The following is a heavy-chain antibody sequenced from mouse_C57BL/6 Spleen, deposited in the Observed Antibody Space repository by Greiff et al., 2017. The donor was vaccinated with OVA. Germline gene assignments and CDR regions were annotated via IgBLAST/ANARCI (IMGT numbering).Heavy chain of an antibody. D-gene: IGHD2-5*01. CDR2: IDPETGGT. Sequence: VQLQQSGAELVRPGASVTLSCKASGYTFTDYEMHWVKQTPVHGLEWIGAIDPETGGTAYNQKFKGKAILTADKSSSTAYMELRSLTSEDSAVYYCTRGYYSTLFAYWGKGTLVTVSA. CDR3: TRGYYSTLFAY. V-gene: IGHV1-15*01. CDR1: GYTFTDYE. J-gene: IGHJ3*01.